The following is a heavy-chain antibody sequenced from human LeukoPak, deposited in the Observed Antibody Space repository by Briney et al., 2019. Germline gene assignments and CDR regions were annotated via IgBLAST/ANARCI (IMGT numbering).Heavy chain of an antibody. CDR3: ARETYYYDSSGYPLYYYYYMDV. V-gene: IGHV4-4*07. Sequence: SETLSLTCTVSGGSISSYYWSWIRQPAGKGLEWIGRIYTSGSTNYNPSLKSRVTMSVDTSKNQFSLKLSSVTAADTAVYYCARETYYYDSSGYPLYYYYYMDVWGKGTTVTVSS. D-gene: IGHD3-22*01. CDR2: IYTSGST. CDR1: GGSISSYY. J-gene: IGHJ6*03.